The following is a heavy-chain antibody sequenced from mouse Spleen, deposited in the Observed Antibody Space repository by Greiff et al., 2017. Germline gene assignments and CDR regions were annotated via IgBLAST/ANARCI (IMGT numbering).Heavy chain of an antibody. J-gene: IGHJ2*01. CDR1: GYTFTSYT. Sequence: VQLQQSGAELARPGASVKMSCKASGYTFTSYTMHWVKQRPGQGLEWIGYINPSSGYTKYNQKFKDKATLTADKSSSTAYMQLSSLTSEDSAVYFCARVTTVVATDYFDYWGQGTTLTVSS. CDR3: ARVTTVVATDYFDY. D-gene: IGHD1-1*01. V-gene: IGHV1-4*01. CDR2: INPSSGYT.